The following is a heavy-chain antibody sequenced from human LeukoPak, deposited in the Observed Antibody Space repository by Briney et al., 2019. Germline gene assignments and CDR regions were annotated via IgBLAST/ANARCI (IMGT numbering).Heavy chain of an antibody. D-gene: IGHD1-26*01. V-gene: IGHV1-3*01. J-gene: IGHJ4*02. CDR3: ARSGGRWYFDY. Sequence: ASVTVSCKASGYTFTSYAMHWVRQAPGQRLEWMGWINAGNGNTKYSQKFQGRVTITRDTSASTAYMELSSLRSEDTAVYYCARSGGRWYFDYWGQGTLVTVSS. CDR1: GYTFTSYA. CDR2: INAGNGNT.